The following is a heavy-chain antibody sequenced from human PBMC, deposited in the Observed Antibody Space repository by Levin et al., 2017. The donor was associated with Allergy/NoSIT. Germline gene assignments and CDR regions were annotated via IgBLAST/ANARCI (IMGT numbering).Heavy chain of an antibody. J-gene: IGHJ5*02. D-gene: IGHD2-2*01. CDR3: AREKYCSSTSCYARVKGWFDP. V-gene: IGHV3-48*01. CDR1: GFTFSSYS. CDR2: ISSSSSTI. Sequence: PGGSLRLSCAASGFTFSSYSMNWVRQAPGKGLEWVSYISSSSSTIYYADSVKGRFTISRDNAKNSLYLQMNSLRAEDTAVYYCAREKYCSSTSCYARVKGWFDPWGQGTLVTVSS.